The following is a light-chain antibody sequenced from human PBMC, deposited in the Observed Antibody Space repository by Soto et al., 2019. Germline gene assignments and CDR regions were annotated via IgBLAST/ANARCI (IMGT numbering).Light chain of an antibody. V-gene: IGKV3-20*01. J-gene: IGKJ4*01. Sequence: VLTQSPATLSLSPGERATLSCRASQSVSSRLAWYQQKPGQAPRLFIYDASKRATGVPGRFSVSGSGTDFTLTISRLQPEDFAVYYCQQYGSSPLTFGGGTKVDI. CDR1: QSVSSR. CDR3: QQYGSSPLT. CDR2: DAS.